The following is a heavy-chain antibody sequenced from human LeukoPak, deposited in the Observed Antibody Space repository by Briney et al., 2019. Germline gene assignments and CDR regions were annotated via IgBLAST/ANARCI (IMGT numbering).Heavy chain of an antibody. CDR1: GGSISTYY. Sequence: NASETLSLTCTVSGGSISTYYWSWIRRPPGKGLEWIAYIHASGPTNYNPSLKSRITISVDTSKNQFSLKLSSVTAADTAVYYCARHDAGIAARPFDNWGQGTLVTVSS. D-gene: IGHD6-6*01. CDR3: ARHDAGIAARPFDN. V-gene: IGHV4-4*09. J-gene: IGHJ4*02. CDR2: IHASGPT.